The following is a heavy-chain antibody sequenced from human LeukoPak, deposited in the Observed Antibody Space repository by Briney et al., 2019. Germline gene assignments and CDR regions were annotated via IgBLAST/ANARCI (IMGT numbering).Heavy chain of an antibody. CDR3: ARLRSPVTILYYFDY. CDR1: GGPISSSTYC. V-gene: IGHV4-39*01. CDR2: FYCSGST. Sequence: SETLSLTCTVSGGPISSSTYCWGWIRQPPGKGLEWIGSFYCSGSTYYNPSLKSRVTISVDTSRNQFSLKLSSVTAADTAVYYCARLRSPVTILYYFDYWGQGTLVTVSS. D-gene: IGHD4-17*01. J-gene: IGHJ4*02.